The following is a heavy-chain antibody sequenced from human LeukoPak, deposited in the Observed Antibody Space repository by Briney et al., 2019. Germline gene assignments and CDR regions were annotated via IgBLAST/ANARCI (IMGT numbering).Heavy chain of an antibody. J-gene: IGHJ4*02. Sequence: PSETLSLTCAVYGGSFSGYYWSWIRQPPGKGLEWIGEINHSGSTNYNPSLKSRVTISVDTSKNQFSLKLSSVTAADTAVYYCARATRRGYSGYDITYYFDYWGQGTLVTVSS. CDR1: GGSFSGYY. CDR3: ARATRRGYSGYDITYYFDY. CDR2: INHSGST. V-gene: IGHV4-34*01. D-gene: IGHD5-12*01.